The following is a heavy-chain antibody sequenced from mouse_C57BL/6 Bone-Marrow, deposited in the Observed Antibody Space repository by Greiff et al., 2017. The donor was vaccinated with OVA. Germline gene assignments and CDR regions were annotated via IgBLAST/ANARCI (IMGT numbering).Heavy chain of an antibody. CDR3: ARENDGYYYWYFDV. CDR2: IYPRSGNT. D-gene: IGHD2-3*01. Sequence: VQLQQSGAELARPGASVKLSCKASGYTFTSYGISWVKQRTGQGLEWIGEIYPRSGNTYYNEKFKGKATLTADQSSSTAYMELRSLTSEDSAVYFCARENDGYYYWYFDVWGTGTTVTVSS. V-gene: IGHV1-81*01. CDR1: GYTFTSYG. J-gene: IGHJ1*03.